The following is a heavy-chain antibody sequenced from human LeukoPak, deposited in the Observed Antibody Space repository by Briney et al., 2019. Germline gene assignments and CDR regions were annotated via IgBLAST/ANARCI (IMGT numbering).Heavy chain of an antibody. D-gene: IGHD5-24*01. CDR3: ARLRRDGLYFDY. J-gene: IGHJ4*02. Sequence: SETLSLTCTVSGGSISSSSYYWSWIRQPPGKGLEWIGEINHSGSTNYNPSLKSRVTISVDTSKNQFSLKLSSVTAADTAVYYCARLRRDGLYFDYWGQGTLVTVSS. V-gene: IGHV4-39*07. CDR2: INHSGST. CDR1: GGSISSSSYY.